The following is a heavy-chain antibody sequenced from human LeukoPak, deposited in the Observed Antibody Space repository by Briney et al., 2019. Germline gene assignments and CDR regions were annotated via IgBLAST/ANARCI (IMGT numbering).Heavy chain of an antibody. Sequence: GGSLRLSCAASGFTFSGYSMNWVRQAPGKGLEWFSYISSSSTTTYYADSVKGRFTISRDNAKNSLYLQMDSLRDEDTAVYYCARDGTVTHASSGYGFDIWGQGTMVTVSS. D-gene: IGHD4-17*01. J-gene: IGHJ3*02. CDR2: ISSSSTTT. CDR1: GFTFSGYS. CDR3: ARDGTVTHASSGYGFDI. V-gene: IGHV3-48*02.